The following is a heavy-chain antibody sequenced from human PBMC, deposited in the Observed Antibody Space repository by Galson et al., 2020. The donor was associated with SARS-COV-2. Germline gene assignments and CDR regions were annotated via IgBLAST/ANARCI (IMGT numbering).Heavy chain of an antibody. Sequence: GESLKISCKGSGYSFTNYWIGWVRQMPGKGLELMGIIYPGDSDTTYSPSFQGQVTIPADKSISTSYLQWSSLKASDSAMYYCSRGVLPTAKYYFDYWGQGTLVTVSS. V-gene: IGHV5-51*01. J-gene: IGHJ4*02. CDR3: SRGVLPTAKYYFDY. D-gene: IGHD2-2*01. CDR2: IYPGDSDT. CDR1: GYSFTNYW.